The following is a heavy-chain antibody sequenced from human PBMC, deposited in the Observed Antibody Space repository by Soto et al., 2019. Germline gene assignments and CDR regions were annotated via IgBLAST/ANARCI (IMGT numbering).Heavy chain of an antibody. CDR3: ATQGYYGDYQYFQH. J-gene: IGHJ1*01. CDR1: VGSSSGYY. CDR2: INHSGST. Sequence: GRLHRGAQGCLRPSRTLSLTCAFFVGSSSGYYGGGIAKPPGKGLGGIGEINHSGSTNYNPSLKSRVTISVDTSKNQFSLKLSSVTAADTAVYYCATQGYYGDYQYFQHWGQGTLVTVSS. D-gene: IGHD4-17*01. V-gene: IGHV4-34*01.